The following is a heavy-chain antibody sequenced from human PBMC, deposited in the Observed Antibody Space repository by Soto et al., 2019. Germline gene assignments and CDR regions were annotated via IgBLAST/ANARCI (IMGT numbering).Heavy chain of an antibody. Sequence: PGGSLRLSCAASGFTFSSYWMSWVRQAPGKGLEWVANIKQDGSEKYYVDSVKGRFTISRDNAKNSLYLQMNSLRAEDTAVYYCARDPRIRVALYSSHFCGQGTLVTVSS. CDR3: ARDPRIRVALYSSHF. V-gene: IGHV3-7*01. J-gene: IGHJ4*02. CDR1: GFTFSSYW. CDR2: IKQDGSEK. D-gene: IGHD6-19*01.